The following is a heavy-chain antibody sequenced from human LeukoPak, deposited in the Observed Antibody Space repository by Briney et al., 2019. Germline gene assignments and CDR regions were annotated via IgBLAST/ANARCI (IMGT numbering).Heavy chain of an antibody. Sequence: SETLSLTCAVYGGSFSGCYWSWIRQPPGKGLEWIGEINHSGSTNYNPSLKSRVTISPDTSKNQFSLKLSSVTAADTAVYYCARERGRRFLERIYAVFDYWGQGTLVTVSS. D-gene: IGHD3-3*01. CDR1: GGSFSGCY. CDR3: ARERGRRFLERIYAVFDY. V-gene: IGHV4-34*01. CDR2: INHSGST. J-gene: IGHJ4*02.